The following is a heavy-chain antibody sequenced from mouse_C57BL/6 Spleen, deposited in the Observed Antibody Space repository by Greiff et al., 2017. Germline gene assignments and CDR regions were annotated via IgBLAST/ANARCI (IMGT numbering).Heavy chain of an antibody. CDR2: IAPNSGGT. J-gene: IGHJ1*03. V-gene: IGHV1-72*01. CDR3: ARDYYGSSYWYFDG. Sequence: QVQLQQPGAELVKPGASVKLSCKASGYTFTSYWMHWVKQRPGRGLEWIGRIAPNSGGTKYNEKFKSKATLTVDKPSSTAYMQLSSLTSEDSAVYYCARDYYGSSYWYFDGWGTGTTVTVSS. D-gene: IGHD1-1*01. CDR1: GYTFTSYW.